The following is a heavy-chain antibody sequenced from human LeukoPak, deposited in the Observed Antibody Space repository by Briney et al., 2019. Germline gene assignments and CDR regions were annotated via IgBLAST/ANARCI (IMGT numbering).Heavy chain of an antibody. CDR1: GFTFSDFV. J-gene: IGHJ6*02. CDR3: AKQEGYYGSGSYGMDV. V-gene: IGHV3-23*01. Sequence: PGGSLRLSCAASGFTFSDFVMSWVRQAPGKGLEWVSGISGSGGSTYIADSARGRFTISRDNSKNTLFLQMNSLRAEDAALYYCAKQEGYYGSGSYGMDVWGQGTTVTVSS. D-gene: IGHD3-10*01. CDR2: ISGSGGST.